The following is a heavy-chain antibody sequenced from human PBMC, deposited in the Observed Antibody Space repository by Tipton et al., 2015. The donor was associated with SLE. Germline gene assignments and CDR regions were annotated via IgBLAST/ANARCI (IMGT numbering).Heavy chain of an antibody. D-gene: IGHD2-21*01. V-gene: IGHV4-61*02. CDR3: ARSYSWGDAFNI. J-gene: IGHJ3*02. Sequence: GLVKPSETLSLTCSVSSGSIKSGNYYWSWIRQPAGKGLEWIGHFYTTGSAKYNPSLQSRVTMSLDASKNHFSLILTSVNAADTAVYYCARSYSWGDAFNIWGQGTMVTVSS. CDR1: SGSIKSGNYY. CDR2: FYTTGSA.